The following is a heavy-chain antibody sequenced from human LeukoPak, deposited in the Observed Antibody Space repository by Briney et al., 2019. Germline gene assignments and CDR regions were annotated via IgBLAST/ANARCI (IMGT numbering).Heavy chain of an antibody. CDR2: INSDGSST. V-gene: IGHV3-74*01. Sequence: PGGSLRLSCAASGFTFSSYWMHWVRQAPGKGLVWVSRINSDGSSTSYADSVKGRFTISRDNAKNTLYLQMNSLRAEDTAVYYCARWGDGARLDYWGQGTLVTVSS. D-gene: IGHD1-26*01. CDR3: ARWGDGARLDY. J-gene: IGHJ4*02. CDR1: GFTFSSYW.